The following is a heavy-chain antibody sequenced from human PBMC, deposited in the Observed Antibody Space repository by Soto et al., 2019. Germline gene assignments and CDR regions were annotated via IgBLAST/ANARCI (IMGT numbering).Heavy chain of an antibody. D-gene: IGHD5-12*01. CDR2: IYHSGST. CDR3: ARPRLYSGYDPYYFDY. Sequence: QVQLQESGPGLVKPSGTLSLTCAVSSGSISSSNWWSWVRQPPGKGLEWIGEIYHSGSTNYNPSLQSRVTISVDKSKNQFSLKLSSVTAPDTAVYYCARPRLYSGYDPYYFDYWGQGTLVTVSS. V-gene: IGHV4-4*02. CDR1: SGSISSSNW. J-gene: IGHJ4*02.